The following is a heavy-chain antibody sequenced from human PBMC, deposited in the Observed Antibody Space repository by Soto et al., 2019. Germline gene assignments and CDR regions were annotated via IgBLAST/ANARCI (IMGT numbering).Heavy chain of an antibody. J-gene: IGHJ5*02. CDR1: GFTFTSSA. V-gene: IGHV1-58*01. CDR3: AADTYYYGSGSYP. Sequence: SVKVSCKASGFTFTSSAVQWVRQARGQRLEWIGWIVVGSGNTNYAQKFQERVTITRDMSTSTAYMELSSLRSEATAVYYCAADTYYYGSGSYPWGQGALVTVSS. D-gene: IGHD3-10*01. CDR2: IVVGSGNT.